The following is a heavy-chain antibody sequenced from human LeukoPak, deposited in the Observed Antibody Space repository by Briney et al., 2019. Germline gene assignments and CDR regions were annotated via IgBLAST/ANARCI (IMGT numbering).Heavy chain of an antibody. V-gene: IGHV4-61*02. CDR1: GVSIANTFYY. Sequence: SETLSLTCTVSGVSIANTFYYWNWLRQPAGKGLEWIGRIYTTGSTNYNPPLKSRVTISLDTARNQFSLKLSSVTAADTAVYYCARRQDGHDYWGQGTLVTVSS. CDR2: IYTTGST. J-gene: IGHJ4*02. CDR3: ARRQDGHDY.